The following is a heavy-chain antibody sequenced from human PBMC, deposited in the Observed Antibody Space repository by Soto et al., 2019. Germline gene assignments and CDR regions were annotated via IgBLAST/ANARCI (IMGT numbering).Heavy chain of an antibody. V-gene: IGHV3-7*01. D-gene: IGHD6-19*01. Sequence: GGSLRLSCAASGFTFSSYWMSWVRQAPGKGLEWVANIKQDGSEKYYVDSVKGRFTISRDNAKNSLYLQMNSLRAEDTAVYYCAREGDSSGWYYYYYGMDVWGQGTTVTVSS. J-gene: IGHJ6*02. CDR1: GFTFSSYW. CDR3: AREGDSSGWYYYYYGMDV. CDR2: IKQDGSEK.